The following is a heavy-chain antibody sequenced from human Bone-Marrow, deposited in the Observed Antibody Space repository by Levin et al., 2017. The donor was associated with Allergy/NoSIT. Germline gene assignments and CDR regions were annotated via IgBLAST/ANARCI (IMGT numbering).Heavy chain of an antibody. J-gene: IGHJ6*02. V-gene: IGHV4-34*01. Sequence: PSETLSLTCGLYGGSFTGYYWSWIRQTPGKGLEWIGQINHSADTKYNPSLTSRVTISVDMSKNQFSLQLTSVTAADTAVYYCARVQGGLRWLGYSLDVWGPGATVTVSS. CDR2: INHSADT. D-gene: IGHD4-23*01. CDR1: GGSFTGYY. CDR3: ARVQGGLRWLGYSLDV.